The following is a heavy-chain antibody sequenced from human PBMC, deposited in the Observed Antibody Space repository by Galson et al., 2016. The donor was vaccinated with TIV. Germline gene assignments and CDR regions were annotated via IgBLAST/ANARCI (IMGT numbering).Heavy chain of an antibody. V-gene: IGHV3-74*01. CDR1: GFHFSTYW. D-gene: IGHD2-15*01. CDR3: ARALDYFQSSAYSYRSEFYCYPMDV. CDR2: INGDGSDR. J-gene: IGHJ6*02. Sequence: SLRLSCAASGFHFSTYWMHWVRQVPGKGLLWVARINGDGSDRDYAESVEGRFTISRDNARNTLYLQLNRLRAEDTALYFCARALDYFQSSAYSYRSEFYCYPMDVGGQGTTVTVSS.